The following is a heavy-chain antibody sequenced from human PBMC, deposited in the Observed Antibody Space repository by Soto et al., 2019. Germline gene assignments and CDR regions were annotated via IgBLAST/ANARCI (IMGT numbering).Heavy chain of an antibody. J-gene: IGHJ6*02. CDR1: GFTFSSYA. V-gene: IGHV3-23*01. Sequence: PGGSLRLSCAASGFTFSSYAMSWVRQAPGKGLEWVSAISGSGGSTYYADSVKGRFTISRDNSKNTLYLQMNSLRAEDTAVYYCARWWQLAQTRYYYGMDVWGQGTTVTSP. D-gene: IGHD2-15*01. CDR2: ISGSGGST. CDR3: ARWWQLAQTRYYYGMDV.